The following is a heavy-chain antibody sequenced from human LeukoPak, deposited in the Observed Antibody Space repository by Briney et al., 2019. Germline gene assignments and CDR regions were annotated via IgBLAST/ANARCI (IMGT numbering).Heavy chain of an antibody. J-gene: IGHJ4*02. Sequence: PSETLSLTCTVSGGSISNSSYYWGWIRQPPGKGLEWIGSIYYSGSTFYNPSLKSRVTISVDTSKNQFSLKLSSVTAADTAVYYCARVPRVTVIRGVNPGHYWGQGTLVTVSS. CDR2: IYYSGST. D-gene: IGHD3-10*01. CDR3: ARVPRVTVIRGVNPGHY. CDR1: GGSISNSSYY. V-gene: IGHV4-39*07.